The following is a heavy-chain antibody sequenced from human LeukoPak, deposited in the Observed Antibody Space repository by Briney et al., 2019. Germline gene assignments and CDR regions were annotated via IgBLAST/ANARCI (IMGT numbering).Heavy chain of an antibody. CDR1: GLTFSKYW. J-gene: IGHJ4*02. CDR3: ATKQWLAPPPDS. CDR2: INTDGTVT. Sequence: GGSLRLSCAASGLTFSKYWMLWVRQAPGKGLESVSRINTDGTVTTYADSVKGRFTVSRDNADNTMFLQMNSVRDEDTAVYYCATKQWLAPPPDSWGQGTRVTVSS. D-gene: IGHD6-19*01. V-gene: IGHV3-74*01.